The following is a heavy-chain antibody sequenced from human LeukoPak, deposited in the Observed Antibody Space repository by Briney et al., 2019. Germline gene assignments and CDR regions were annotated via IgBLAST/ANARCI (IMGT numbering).Heavy chain of an antibody. V-gene: IGHV3-30*02. D-gene: IGHD2-2*01. CDR1: GFTFSSYG. J-gene: IGHJ4*02. CDR2: IRYDGSNK. CDR3: AKEEDIVVVPAASPLFDY. Sequence: GGSLRLSCAASGFTFSSYGMHWVRQAPGKGLEWVAFIRYDGSNKYYADSVKGRFTISRDNSKNTLYLQMNSLRAEDTAVYYCAKEEDIVVVPAASPLFDYWGQGTLVTVSS.